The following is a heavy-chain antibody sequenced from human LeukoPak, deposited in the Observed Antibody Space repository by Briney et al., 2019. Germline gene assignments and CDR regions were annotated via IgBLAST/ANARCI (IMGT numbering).Heavy chain of an antibody. D-gene: IGHD3-10*01. J-gene: IGHJ3*02. CDR1: GFTFSSYA. CDR3: ASPYRMVRGLDDAFDI. V-gene: IGHV3-66*01. Sequence: GGSLRLSCAASGFTFSSYAMSWVRQAPGKGLEWVSVIYSGGSTYYADSVKGRFTISRDSSKNTLYLQMNSLRAEDTAVYYCASPYRMVRGLDDAFDIWGQGTMVTVSS. CDR2: IYSGGST.